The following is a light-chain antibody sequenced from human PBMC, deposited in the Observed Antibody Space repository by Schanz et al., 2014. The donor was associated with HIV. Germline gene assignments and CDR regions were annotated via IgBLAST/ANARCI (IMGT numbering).Light chain of an antibody. J-gene: IGKJ2*01. CDR1: LYFGTA. V-gene: IGKV1-6*01. CDR2: DAV. Sequence: MTQSPSYLSASVGDRVTVSCRSRLYFGTAVAWYKQSPGMSPKLLIYDAVTFQPGVPSRFSGSVSGTEFSLTITGLQPEDFADYYCLQDYNYPYTFGQGTKLEIK. CDR3: LQDYNYPYT.